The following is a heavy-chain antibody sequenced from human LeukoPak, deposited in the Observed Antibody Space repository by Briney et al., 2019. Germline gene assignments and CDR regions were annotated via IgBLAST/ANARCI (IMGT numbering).Heavy chain of an antibody. D-gene: IGHD6-19*01. CDR3: ARGSSGRCDAFDI. J-gene: IGHJ3*02. V-gene: IGHV4-39*01. CDR1: GGSISSSSYY. Sequence: KPSETLSLTCTVSGGSISSSSYYWGWIRQLPGKGLEWIGSIYYSGSTYYNPSLKSRVTISVDTSKNQLSLKLSSVTAADTAVYYCARGSSGRCDAFDIWGQGTMVTVSS. CDR2: IYYSGST.